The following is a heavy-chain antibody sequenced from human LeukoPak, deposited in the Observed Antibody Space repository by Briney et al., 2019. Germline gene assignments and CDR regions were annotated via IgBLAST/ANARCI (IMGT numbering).Heavy chain of an antibody. D-gene: IGHD3-22*01. Sequence: EASVKVSCKASGGTFSSYAISWVRQAPGQGLEWMGGIIPIFGTANYAQKFQGRVTITTDESTSTAYMELSSLRSEDTAVYYCARDSDYYGSSGYYQRGEYFQHWGQGTLVTVSS. J-gene: IGHJ1*01. CDR2: IIPIFGTA. CDR3: ARDSDYYGSSGYYQRGEYFQH. V-gene: IGHV1-69*05. CDR1: GGTFSSYA.